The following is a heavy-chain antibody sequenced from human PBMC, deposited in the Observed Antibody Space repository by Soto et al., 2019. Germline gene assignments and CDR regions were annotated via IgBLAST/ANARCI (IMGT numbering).Heavy chain of an antibody. J-gene: IGHJ4*02. CDR1: GGSISSGGYY. CDR3: ARTRGVSAPRL. Sequence: SETLSLTCTVSGGSISSGGYYWSWIRQHPGKGLEWIGYIYYSGSTYYNPSLKSRVTISVDTSKNQSSLKLSSVTAADTAVYYCARTRGVSAPRLWGQGTLVTVSS. V-gene: IGHV4-31*03. CDR2: IYYSGST. D-gene: IGHD3-10*01.